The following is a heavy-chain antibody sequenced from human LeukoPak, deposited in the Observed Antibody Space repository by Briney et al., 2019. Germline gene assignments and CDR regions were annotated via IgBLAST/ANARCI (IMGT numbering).Heavy chain of an antibody. V-gene: IGHV3-30*18. J-gene: IGHJ6*02. CDR2: ISYDGSNK. CDR1: GFTFSSYG. Sequence: GRSLRLSCAASGFTFSSYGMHWVRQAPGKGLEWVAVISYDGSNKYYADSVKGRFTISRDNSKNTLYLQMNSLRAEDTAAYYCAKGTEYGMDVWGQGTTVTVSS. CDR3: AKGTEYGMDV.